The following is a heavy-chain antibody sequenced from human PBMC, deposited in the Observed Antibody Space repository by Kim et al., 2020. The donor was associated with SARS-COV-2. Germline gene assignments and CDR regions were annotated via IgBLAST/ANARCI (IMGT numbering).Heavy chain of an antibody. CDR3: ARGILLWFGEPGGNFDY. CDR1: GYTFTGYY. J-gene: IGHJ4*02. Sequence: ASVKVSCKASGYTFTGYYMHWVRQAPGQGLEWMGWINPNSGGTNYAQKFQGRVTMTRDTSISTAYMELSRLRSDDTAVYYCARGILLWFGEPGGNFDYWGQGTLVTVSS. CDR2: INPNSGGT. D-gene: IGHD3-10*01. V-gene: IGHV1-2*02.